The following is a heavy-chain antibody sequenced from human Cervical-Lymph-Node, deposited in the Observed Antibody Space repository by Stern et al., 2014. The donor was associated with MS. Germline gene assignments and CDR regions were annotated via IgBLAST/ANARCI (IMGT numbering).Heavy chain of an antibody. CDR1: GYTFTAYY. D-gene: IGHD4-17*01. J-gene: IGHJ4*02. Sequence: VQLVQSGAEVKKPGASVSVSRKASGYTFTAYYLHWVRQAPGHGLEWMGWINPNNGDTKYAQNFQGWVTMTRDTSISTAYMDLSSLTSDDTAIYYCARDLGTVTTPGDYWGQGTLVTVSS. CDR3: ARDLGTVTTPGDY. V-gene: IGHV1-2*04. CDR2: INPNNGDT.